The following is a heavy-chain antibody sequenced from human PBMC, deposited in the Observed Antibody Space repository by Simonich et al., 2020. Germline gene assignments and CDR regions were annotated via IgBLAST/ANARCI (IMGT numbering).Heavy chain of an antibody. Sequence: QVQLQQWGAGLLKPSETLSLTCAVYGGSFSGYSWSWIRQPPGKGLEWIGEINHSESTNYNPSLKSRVTISVDTSKNQFSLKLSSVTAADTAVYYCARGLRVAAAGTAFQHWGQGTLVTVSS. D-gene: IGHD6-13*01. J-gene: IGHJ1*01. CDR1: GGSFSGYS. CDR3: ARGLRVAAAGTAFQH. V-gene: IGHV4-34*01. CDR2: INHSEST.